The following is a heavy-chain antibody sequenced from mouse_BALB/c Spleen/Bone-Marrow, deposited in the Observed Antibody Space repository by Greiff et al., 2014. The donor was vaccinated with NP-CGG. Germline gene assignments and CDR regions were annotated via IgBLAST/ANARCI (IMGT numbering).Heavy chain of an antibody. V-gene: IGHV1-7*01. Sequence: VQLVESGAELAKPGASVKMSCKASGYTFTSYWVHWVKQRPGQGLEWIGYINPSTGYTEYNQKFKDKATLTADKSSSTAYMQLSSLTSEDSAVYYCARERYAGYYFDYWGQGTTLTVSS. CDR3: ARERYAGYYFDY. D-gene: IGHD2-3*01. CDR1: GYTFTSYW. J-gene: IGHJ2*01. CDR2: INPSTGYT.